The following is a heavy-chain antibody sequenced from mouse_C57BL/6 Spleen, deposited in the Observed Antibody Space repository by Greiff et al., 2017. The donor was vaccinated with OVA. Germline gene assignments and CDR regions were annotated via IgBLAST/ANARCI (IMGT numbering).Heavy chain of an antibody. Sequence: QVQLQQPGAELVKPGASVKMSCKASGYTFTSYWITWVKQRPGQGLEWIGDIYPGSGSTNYNEKFKSKATLTVDTSSSTAYMQLSSLTSEDAAVYYCARWKCRDAMDYWGQGTSVTVSS. CDR3: ARWKCRDAMDY. CDR1: GYTFTSYW. J-gene: IGHJ4*01. V-gene: IGHV1-55*01. D-gene: IGHD3-3*01. CDR2: IYPGSGST.